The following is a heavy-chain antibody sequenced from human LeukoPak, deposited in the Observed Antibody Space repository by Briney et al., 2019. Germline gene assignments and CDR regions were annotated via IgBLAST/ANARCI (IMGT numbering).Heavy chain of an antibody. CDR3: AKGLWDYYGSGIMYYTMDV. CDR1: GFSFSKYI. V-gene: IGHV3-23*01. Sequence: GGPLRLSCAASGFSFSKYIVSWVRQAPGKGLFWVSAISGSGGSTYYADSVKGRFAISRDNSKNTLYLQMNNLRAEDTAIYYCAKGLWDYYGSGIMYYTMDVWGQGTTVTVSS. J-gene: IGHJ6*02. D-gene: IGHD3-10*01. CDR2: ISGSGGST.